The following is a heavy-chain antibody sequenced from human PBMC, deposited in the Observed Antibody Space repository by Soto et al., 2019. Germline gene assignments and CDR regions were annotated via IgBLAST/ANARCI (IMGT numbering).Heavy chain of an antibody. CDR1: GYTFSGYY. D-gene: IGHD2-15*01. CDR2: INPNSGGT. Sequence: QVQLVQSGAEVKKPGASVKVTCKASGYTFSGYYMHWVRQAPGQGLEWMGWINPNSGGTNYAQKFQGRVTMTRDTSISTAYMELSRLTSDDTAVYYCARDASVVVVAATVWFDPWGQGTLVTVSS. J-gene: IGHJ5*02. V-gene: IGHV1-2*02. CDR3: ARDASVVVVAATVWFDP.